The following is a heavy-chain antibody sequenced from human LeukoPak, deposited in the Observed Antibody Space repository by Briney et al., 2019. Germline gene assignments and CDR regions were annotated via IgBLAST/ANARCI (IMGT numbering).Heavy chain of an antibody. CDR3: ARQGNTTSLFDC. CDR2: FYRSGST. J-gene: IGHJ4*02. Sequence: SETLSLTCTVSGYSISSGYFWGWIRQPPGKGLEWIGSFYRSGSTFYNPSLRSRVTMSVDTSKNQFSLKLSSVTAADTAVYYCARQGNTTSLFDCWGQGTLVTVSS. D-gene: IGHD1-14*01. V-gene: IGHV4-38-2*02. CDR1: GYSISSGYF.